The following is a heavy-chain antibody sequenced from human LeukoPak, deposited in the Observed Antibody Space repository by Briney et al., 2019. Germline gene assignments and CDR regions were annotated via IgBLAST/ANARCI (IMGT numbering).Heavy chain of an antibody. Sequence: GGSLRLSCAASGFTFSSYAMSWVRQAPGKGLEWVSDISGSSGSKYYADSGKGRFTISRDNSKNTLYLQMNSLRAEDTAVYYCAKDSDYDYSGYDSDYYGMDVWGQGTTVTVSS. D-gene: IGHD5-12*01. J-gene: IGHJ6*02. V-gene: IGHV3-23*01. CDR1: GFTFSSYA. CDR3: AKDSDYDYSGYDSDYYGMDV. CDR2: ISGSSGSK.